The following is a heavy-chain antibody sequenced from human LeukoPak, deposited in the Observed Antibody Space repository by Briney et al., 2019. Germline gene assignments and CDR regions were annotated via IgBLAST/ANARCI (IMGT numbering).Heavy chain of an antibody. CDR1: GYTFSNYG. CDR3: ARGCSSSSCNYMDV. Sequence: ASVKVSCKASGYTFSNYGITWVRQAPGQGLEWMGWISGYNGDTNYAQKIQGRVTMTTDTSTSSVYMELRSLRSDDTAVYYCARGCSSSSCNYMDVWGKGTTVTVSS. D-gene: IGHD2-2*01. V-gene: IGHV1-18*01. CDR2: ISGYNGDT. J-gene: IGHJ6*03.